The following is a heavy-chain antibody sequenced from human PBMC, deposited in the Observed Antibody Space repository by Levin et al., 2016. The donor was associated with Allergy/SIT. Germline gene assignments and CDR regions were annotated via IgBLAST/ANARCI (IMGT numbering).Heavy chain of an antibody. CDR2: IYYSGST. J-gene: IGHJ3*02. CDR3: ARGKIMGYFDWLLDAFDI. Sequence: SETLSLTCTVSGGSISSGGYYWSWIRQHPGKGLEWIGYIYYSGSTYYNPSLKSRVTISVDTSKNQFSLKLSSVTAADTAVYYCARGKIMGYFDWLLDAFDIWGQGTMVTVSS. V-gene: IGHV4-31*03. CDR1: GGSISSGGYY. D-gene: IGHD3-9*01.